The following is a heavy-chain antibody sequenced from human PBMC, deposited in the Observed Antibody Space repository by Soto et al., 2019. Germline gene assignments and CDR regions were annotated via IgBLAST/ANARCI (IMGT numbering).Heavy chain of an antibody. Sequence: DVQVVESGGGLVKPGESLRLSCAASGFRFSSYTMDWVRQSPGKGLEWVASISGSGNSIYYADSLKGRVTISRDNAKNSVYLQMNSLRVEDTAVYYCARDGNYYGSGSYYRGGAMDVLGQGTTVTVSS. CDR2: ISGSGNSI. CDR1: GFRFSSYT. J-gene: IGHJ6*02. D-gene: IGHD3-10*01. V-gene: IGHV3-21*01. CDR3: ARDGNYYGSGSYYRGGAMDV.